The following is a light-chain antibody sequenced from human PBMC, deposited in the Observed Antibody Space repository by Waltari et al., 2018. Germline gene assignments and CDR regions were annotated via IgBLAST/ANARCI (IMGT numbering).Light chain of an antibody. CDR1: QTIKINY. CDR2: GAS. Sequence: ETVLTQSPGTLSLSPGERATPSCRASQTIKINYLAWYQHRPGQAPRLLIHGASTRAPGIPDRFSGSGSGTDFTLTISRLDPEDFAVYYCLQYGNSPRTFGQGTKVEIK. CDR3: LQYGNSPRT. J-gene: IGKJ1*01. V-gene: IGKV3-20*01.